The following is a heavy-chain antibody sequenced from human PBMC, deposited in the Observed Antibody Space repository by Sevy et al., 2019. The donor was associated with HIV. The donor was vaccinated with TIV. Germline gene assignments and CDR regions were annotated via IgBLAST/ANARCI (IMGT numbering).Heavy chain of an antibody. CDR2: INPNSGGT. CDR1: GYTFTGYY. J-gene: IGHJ4*02. CDR3: ARSAAMVKLPDY. Sequence: ASVKVSCKASGYTFTGYYMHWVRQAPGQGLEWMGWINPNSGGTNYAQKFQGRVTLTRDTSISTAYMELSRLRSDDTAVYYCARSAAMVKLPDYWGQGTLVTVSS. V-gene: IGHV1-2*02. D-gene: IGHD5-18*01.